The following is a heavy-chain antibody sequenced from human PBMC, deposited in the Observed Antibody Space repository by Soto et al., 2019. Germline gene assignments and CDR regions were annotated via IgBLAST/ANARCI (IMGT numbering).Heavy chain of an antibody. CDR2: IYYSGST. CDR1: GGSISSYY. Sequence: QVQLQESGPGLVKPSETLSLTCTVSGGSISSYYWSWIRQPPGKGLEWIGYIYYSGSTNYNPSLKSRVTISVDTSKTQFSLKLSSVTAADTAVYYCARDAPTYCSGGSCTGGGFDYWGQGTLVTVSS. J-gene: IGHJ4*02. D-gene: IGHD2-15*01. V-gene: IGHV4-59*01. CDR3: ARDAPTYCSGGSCTGGGFDY.